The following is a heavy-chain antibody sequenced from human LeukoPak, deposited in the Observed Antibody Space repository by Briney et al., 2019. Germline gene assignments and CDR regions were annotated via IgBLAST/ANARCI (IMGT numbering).Heavy chain of an antibody. Sequence: GGSLRLSCAASGFTFSSYWMYWVRQAPGKGLVWVSRINSDGSITSYADSVQGRFTISRDNAKNSLYLQMNSLRDEDTAVYYCARDEEMALDYWGQGTLVTVSS. J-gene: IGHJ4*02. CDR1: GFTFSSYW. CDR3: ARDEEMALDY. D-gene: IGHD5-24*01. CDR2: INSDGSIT. V-gene: IGHV3-74*01.